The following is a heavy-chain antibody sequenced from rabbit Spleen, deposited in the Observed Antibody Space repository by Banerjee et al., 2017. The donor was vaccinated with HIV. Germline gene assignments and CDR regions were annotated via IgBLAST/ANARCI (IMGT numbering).Heavy chain of an antibody. CDR3: ARDGGYVAFV. D-gene: IGHD6-1*01. CDR2: IYTGSSGST. CDR1: GLDFSSSYW. J-gene: IGHJ4*01. Sequence: QSLEESGGDLVKPGAALTLTCTASGLDFSSSYWICWVRQAPGKGLEWIACIYTGSSGSTYSASWAKGRFTISKTSSTTVTLQMTSLTAADTAPYFCARDGGYVAFVWGPGTLVTVS. V-gene: IGHV1S40*01.